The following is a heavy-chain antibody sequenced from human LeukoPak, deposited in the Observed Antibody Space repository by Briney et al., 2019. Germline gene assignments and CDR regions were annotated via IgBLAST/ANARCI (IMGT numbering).Heavy chain of an antibody. Sequence: PGGSLRLSCAASGFTVSSNYMSWVRQAPGKGLEWVSVIYSGGSTYYADSVKGRFTISRDNAKNALYLQMNSLRAEDTGVYFCARGQTLTFWGQGTLVTASS. J-gene: IGHJ4*02. CDR1: GFTVSSNY. CDR3: ARGQTLTF. V-gene: IGHV3-53*01. CDR2: IYSGGST.